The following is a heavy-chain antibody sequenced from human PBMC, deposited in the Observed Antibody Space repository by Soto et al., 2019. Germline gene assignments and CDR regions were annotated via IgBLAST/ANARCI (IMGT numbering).Heavy chain of an antibody. V-gene: IGHV3-23*01. CDR2: ISGSGGST. Sequence: TGGSLRLSCAASGFTFSSYAMSWVRQAPGKGLEWVSAISGSGGSTYYADSVKGRFTISRDNSKNTLYLQMNSLRAEDTAVYYCAKDQLNGYYDSSGYYSDYWGQGTLVTVSS. CDR3: AKDQLNGYYDSSGYYSDY. D-gene: IGHD3-22*01. CDR1: GFTFSSYA. J-gene: IGHJ4*02.